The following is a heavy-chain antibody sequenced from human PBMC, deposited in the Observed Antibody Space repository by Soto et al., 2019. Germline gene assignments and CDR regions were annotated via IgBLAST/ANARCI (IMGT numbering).Heavy chain of an antibody. V-gene: IGHV6-1*01. CDR1: GGSVSSNSAG. CDR3: ARGEQYSGRIFDY. CDR2: TYYRSKWYY. Sequence: SQTLPLTCPITGGSVSSNSAGWSWVRQSPSRGLEWLGRTYYRSKWYYEYAVSVRGRITINPDTSKNQYSLQLNSVTPEDTAVYFCARGEQYSGRIFDYWGQGTLVTVSS. D-gene: IGHD1-26*01. J-gene: IGHJ4*01.